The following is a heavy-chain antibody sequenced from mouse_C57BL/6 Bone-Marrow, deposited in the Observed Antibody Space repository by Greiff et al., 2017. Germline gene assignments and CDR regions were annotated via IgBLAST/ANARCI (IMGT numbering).Heavy chain of an antibody. CDR3: ARSLRYYGSSSFDY. D-gene: IGHD1-1*01. CDR1: GYTFTSYG. V-gene: IGHV1-81*01. Sequence: VQLQQSGAELARPGASVKLSCKASGYTFTSYGISWVKQRTGQGLEWIGEIYPRSGNTYYNEKFKGKATLAADKSSSTAYMELRSLTSEDSGVYFCARSLRYYGSSSFDYWGQGTTLTVSS. CDR2: IYPRSGNT. J-gene: IGHJ2*01.